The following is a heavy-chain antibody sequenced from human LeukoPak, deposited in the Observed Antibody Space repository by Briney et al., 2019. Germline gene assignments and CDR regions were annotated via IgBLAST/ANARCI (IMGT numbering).Heavy chain of an antibody. CDR3: ARDPDYDSSGYHGAFDI. V-gene: IGHV4-30-4*01. Sequence: SQTLSLTCTVSGGSISSGDYYWSWIRQPPGKGVEWIGYIYYSGSTYYNPSLKSRVTISVDTSKNQFSLKLSSVTAADTAVYYCARDPDYDSSGYHGAFDIWGQGTMVTVSS. CDR1: GGSISSGDYY. CDR2: IYYSGST. J-gene: IGHJ3*02. D-gene: IGHD3-22*01.